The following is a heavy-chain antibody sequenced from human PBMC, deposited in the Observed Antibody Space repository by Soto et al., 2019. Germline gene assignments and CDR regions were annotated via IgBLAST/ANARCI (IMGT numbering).Heavy chain of an antibody. CDR3: ARVVGAPNWFDP. D-gene: IGHD1-26*01. V-gene: IGHV3-72*01. J-gene: IGHJ5*02. CDR2: SRNKANSYTT. CDR1: GFTFSDHQ. Sequence: EVQLVESGGGLVQPGGSLRLSCAASGFTFSDHQMDWVRQAPGKALEWVGRSRNKANSYTTEYAASGKGRFTISRDDSKNSLYLQMNSLTIEDTAVYYCARVVGAPNWFDPWGQGTLVTVSS.